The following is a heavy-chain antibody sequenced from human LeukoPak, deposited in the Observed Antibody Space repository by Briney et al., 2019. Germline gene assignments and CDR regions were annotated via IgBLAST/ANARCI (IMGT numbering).Heavy chain of an antibody. V-gene: IGHV3-21*01. J-gene: IGHJ4*02. CDR1: GFTFSSYS. Sequence: GGSLRLSCAASGFTFSSYSLNWVRQAPGKGLEWVSSISRSSTYMYYAASVKGRFTISRDNTKNSLYLQMNSPRAEDTAVYYCARHKDYGDYSDYWGQGTLVTVSS. CDR2: ISRSSTYM. CDR3: ARHKDYGDYSDY. D-gene: IGHD4-17*01.